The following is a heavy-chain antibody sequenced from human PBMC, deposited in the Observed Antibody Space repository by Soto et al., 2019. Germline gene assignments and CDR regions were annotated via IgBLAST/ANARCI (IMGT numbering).Heavy chain of an antibody. Sequence: SETLSLTCTVSGGSISSYYWSWIRQPPGKGLEWIGYIYYSGSTNYNPSLKSRVTISVDTSKNQFSLKLSSVTAADTAVYYCARGGRYFDWLTPQDALDIWGQGTMVTVSS. CDR1: GGSISSYY. CDR3: ARGGRYFDWLTPQDALDI. CDR2: IYYSGST. D-gene: IGHD3-9*01. J-gene: IGHJ3*02. V-gene: IGHV4-59*01.